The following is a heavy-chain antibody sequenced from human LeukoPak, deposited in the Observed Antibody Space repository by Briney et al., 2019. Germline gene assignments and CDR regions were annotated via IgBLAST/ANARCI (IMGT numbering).Heavy chain of an antibody. J-gene: IGHJ4*02. CDR1: GGTFSSYA. Sequence: SVKVSCKASGGTFSSYASSWVRQAPGQGLEWMGWIIPIFGTTHYAQKFQGRVTVATDKSTGTAYMELSGLRSEDTAVYYCARGEGYSYGPVKYWGQGALVTVSS. V-gene: IGHV1-69*05. CDR2: IIPIFGTT. CDR3: ARGEGYSYGPVKY. D-gene: IGHD5-18*01.